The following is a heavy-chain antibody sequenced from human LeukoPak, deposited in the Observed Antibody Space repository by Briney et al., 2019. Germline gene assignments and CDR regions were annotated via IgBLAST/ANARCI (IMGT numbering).Heavy chain of an antibody. D-gene: IGHD7-27*01. V-gene: IGHV3-74*01. Sequence: GWALTLSCPPSRFTFSGHWMYWLRQAPRKGLTWVSRINGDGSDTIYAGSMKGRFTISRDNDKNILYLQMNSLREDDTAVYYCARDINWGQVDYWGEGTLVTVSS. CDR1: RFTFSGHW. CDR3: ARDINWGQVDY. J-gene: IGHJ4*02. CDR2: INGDGSDT.